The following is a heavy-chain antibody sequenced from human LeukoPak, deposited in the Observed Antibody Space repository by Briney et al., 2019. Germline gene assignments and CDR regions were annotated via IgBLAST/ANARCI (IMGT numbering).Heavy chain of an antibody. CDR1: GFNFRRNG. V-gene: IGHV3-30*02. J-gene: IGHJ4*02. Sequence: GGSLRLSCAASGFNFRRNGMHWVRQAPGKRLEWLSFIRFDGTKKFYTQSVRGRFTISRDTSINVLYLQMNNLTAEDTAVYYCARDFDDPTGHYYYLPDYWGPGTLVTVSS. CDR3: ARDFDDPTGHYYYLPDY. D-gene: IGHD3-22*01. CDR2: IRFDGTKK.